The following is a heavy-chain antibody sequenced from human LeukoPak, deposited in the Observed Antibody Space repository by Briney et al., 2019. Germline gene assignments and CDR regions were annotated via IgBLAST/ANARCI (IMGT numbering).Heavy chain of an antibody. J-gene: IGHJ6*03. V-gene: IGHV4-39*07. CDR1: GGSISSSSYY. CDR2: IYYSGST. CDR3: ARVGDNYYYYYMDV. Sequence: SDTLSLTCTVSGGSISSSSYYWGWIRQPPGKGLEWFGSIYYSGSTYYNPSLKSRVTISVDTSKNQFSLKLSSVTAADTAVYYCARVGDNYYYYYMDVWGKGTTVTVSS.